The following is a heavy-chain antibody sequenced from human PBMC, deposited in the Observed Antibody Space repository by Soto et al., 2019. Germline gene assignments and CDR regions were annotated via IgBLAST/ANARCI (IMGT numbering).Heavy chain of an antibody. J-gene: IGHJ4*02. CDR3: ARRGRGYDPIDY. CDR1: GFTFSDYY. V-gene: IGHV3-11*05. Sequence: QVQLVESGGGLVKPGGSLRLSCAAPGFTFSDYYMSWIRQAPGKGLEWVSYISSSSSYTNYADSVKGRFTISRDNAKNSRYLQMNSLRAEDTAVYYCARRGRGYDPIDYWGQGTLVTVSS. D-gene: IGHD5-12*01. CDR2: ISSSSSYT.